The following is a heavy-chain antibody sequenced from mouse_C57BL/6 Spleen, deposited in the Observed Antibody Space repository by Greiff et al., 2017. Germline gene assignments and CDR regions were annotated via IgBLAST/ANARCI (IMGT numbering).Heavy chain of an antibody. V-gene: IGHV7-1*01. CDR1: GFTFSDFY. Sequence: EVMLVESGGGLVQSGRSLRLSCATSGFTFSDFYMEWVRQAPGQGLEWIAASSNKANDYTTEYSASVKGRFIVSRDTSQSILYLQMNALRAEDTAIYYCARDEGSGLDYWGKGTTLTVSS. CDR3: ARDEGSGLDY. D-gene: IGHD3-1*01. CDR2: SSNKANDYTT. J-gene: IGHJ2*01.